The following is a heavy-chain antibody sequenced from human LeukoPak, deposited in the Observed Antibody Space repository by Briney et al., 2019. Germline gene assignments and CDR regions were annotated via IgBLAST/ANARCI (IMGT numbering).Heavy chain of an antibody. V-gene: IGHV4-34*01. J-gene: IGHJ4*02. Sequence: SEALSLTCAVYGGSFSGYYWTWIRRPPGKGLEWVGEISHSGTTNYNASLKSRVTISLDTSKNQFSLKLTSVTAADTAVYYCARGEHYSNYFDSWGQGTLVTVSS. D-gene: IGHD4-11*01. CDR1: GGSFSGYY. CDR3: ARGEHYSNYFDS. CDR2: ISHSGTT.